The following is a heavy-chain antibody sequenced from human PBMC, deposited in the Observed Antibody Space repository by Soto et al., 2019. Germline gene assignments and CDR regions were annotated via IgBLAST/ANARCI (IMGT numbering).Heavy chain of an antibody. V-gene: IGHV3-23*01. J-gene: IGHJ4*02. D-gene: IGHD3-10*01. CDR3: AKASILLWFGEFPFDY. Sequence: PGGSLRLSCAASGFTFSSYAMSWVRQAPGKGLEWVSAISGSGGSTYYADSVKGRFTISRDNSKNTLHLQMNSLRAEDTAVYYCAKASILLWFGEFPFDYWGQGTLVTVSS. CDR2: ISGSGGST. CDR1: GFTFSSYA.